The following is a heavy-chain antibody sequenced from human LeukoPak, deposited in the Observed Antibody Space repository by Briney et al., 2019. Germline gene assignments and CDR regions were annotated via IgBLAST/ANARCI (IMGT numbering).Heavy chain of an antibody. D-gene: IGHD3-16*01. V-gene: IGHV3-23*01. CDR1: GFTFSSYA. Sequence: GGSLRLSCAASGFTFSSYAMSWVRQAPGTGLGWVSGISGSGTSTYYADSVKGRFTISRDNSKNTLYLQMNSLRAEDTAVYYCARDQAYYDYVWGSYRREDYWGQGTLVTVSS. J-gene: IGHJ4*02. CDR2: ISGSGTST. CDR3: ARDQAYYDYVWGSYRREDY.